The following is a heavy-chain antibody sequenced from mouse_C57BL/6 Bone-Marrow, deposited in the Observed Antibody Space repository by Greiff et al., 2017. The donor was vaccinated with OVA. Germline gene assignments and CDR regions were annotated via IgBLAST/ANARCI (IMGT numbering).Heavy chain of an antibody. V-gene: IGHV1-72*01. CDR3: ARVFITTVVATDFDY. D-gene: IGHD1-1*01. CDR2: IDPNSGGT. Sequence: VQLQQSGAELVKPGASVKLSCKASGYTFTSYWMHWVKQRPGRGLEWIGRIDPNSGGTKYNEKFKSKATLTVDKPSSTAYMQLSSLTSEDSAVYYCARVFITTVVATDFDYWGQGTTLTVSS. J-gene: IGHJ2*01. CDR1: GYTFTSYW.